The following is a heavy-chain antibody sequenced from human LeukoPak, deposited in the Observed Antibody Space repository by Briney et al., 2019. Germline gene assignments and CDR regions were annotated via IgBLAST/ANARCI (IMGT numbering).Heavy chain of an antibody. Sequence: GGSLRLSCAASGFTFDDYGMSWVRQAPGKGLEWVSGINWNGGSTGYADSVKGRFTISRDNAKNSVYLQMNSLRAEDTAVYYCARDVEGCTSCYGFDYWGQGTLVTVSS. J-gene: IGHJ4*02. D-gene: IGHD2-2*01. CDR2: INWNGGST. CDR1: GFTFDDYG. V-gene: IGHV3-20*04. CDR3: ARDVEGCTSCYGFDY.